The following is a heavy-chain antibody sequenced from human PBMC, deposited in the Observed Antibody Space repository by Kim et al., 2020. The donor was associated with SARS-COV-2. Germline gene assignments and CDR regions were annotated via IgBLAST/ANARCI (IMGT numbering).Heavy chain of an antibody. D-gene: IGHD3-3*01. CDR2: ISSSSSYI. J-gene: IGHJ6*02. CDR1: GFTFSSYS. CDR3: ARDPLLRLLEWLPDYYYYGMDV. V-gene: IGHV3-21*01. Sequence: GGSLRLSCAASGFTFSSYSMNWVRQAPGKGLEWVSSISSSSSYIYYADSVKGRFTISRDNAKNSLYLQMNSLRAEDTAVYYCARDPLLRLLEWLPDYYYYGMDVWGQGTTVTVSS.